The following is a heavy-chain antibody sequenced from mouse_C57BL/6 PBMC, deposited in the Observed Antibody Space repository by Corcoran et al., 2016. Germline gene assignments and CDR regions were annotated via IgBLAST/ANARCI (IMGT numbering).Heavy chain of an antibody. CDR3: ASRSYYIYAMDY. V-gene: IGHV1-26*01. J-gene: IGHJ4*01. Sequence: EVQLQQSGPELVKPGASVKISCKASGYTFTDYYMNWVKQSHGKSLEWIGDINPNNGGTSYNQKFKGKATLTVDKSSSTAYMELRSLTSEDSAVYYCASRSYYIYAMDYWGQGTSVTVSS. CDR2: INPNNGGT. CDR1: GYTFTDYY. D-gene: IGHD1-1*01.